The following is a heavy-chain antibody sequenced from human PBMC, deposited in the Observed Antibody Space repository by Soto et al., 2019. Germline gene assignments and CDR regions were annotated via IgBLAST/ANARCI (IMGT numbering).Heavy chain of an antibody. V-gene: IGHV1-18*01. Sequence: QIQLVQSGTEVRKPGASAKVSCKTSGYTFTNNDVCWVRQTPGQGLEWMGWISPYSGKTNYAQKFKGRVTMTTDTSTSTVYMELTSLTSDDTAVYYCAREGLLILPAYWRQGTLVTFYS. D-gene: IGHD1-26*01. J-gene: IGHJ4*02. CDR1: GYTFTNND. CDR2: ISPYSGKT. CDR3: AREGLLILPAY.